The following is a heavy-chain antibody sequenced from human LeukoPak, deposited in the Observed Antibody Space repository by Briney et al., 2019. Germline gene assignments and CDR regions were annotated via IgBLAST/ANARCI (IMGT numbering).Heavy chain of an antibody. V-gene: IGHV1-24*01. CDR1: GYTVTEIS. CDR3: ATDRTGTYYYGMDV. Sequence: ASVKVSCKVSGYTVTEISMHWVRQAPGKGLEWMGAFAPEDDESIYSQKFRGRLIMTEDTSTDTAYMELKSLTSDDTAVYFCATDRTGTYYYGMDVWGQGTTVTVS. D-gene: IGHD1/OR15-1a*01. CDR2: FAPEDDES. J-gene: IGHJ6*02.